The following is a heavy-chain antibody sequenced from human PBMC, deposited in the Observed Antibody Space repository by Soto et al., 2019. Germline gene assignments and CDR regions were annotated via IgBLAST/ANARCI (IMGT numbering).Heavy chain of an antibody. J-gene: IGHJ6*02. Sequence: GGSLRLSCTASGFTFGDYAMSWFRQAPGKGLEWVGFIRSKAYGGTTEYAASVKGRFTISRDDSKSIAYLQMNSLKTEDTAVYYCTTIFGVVIIRAYYGMDVWGQGTTVTVSS. CDR2: IRSKAYGGTT. V-gene: IGHV3-49*03. CDR3: TTIFGVVIIRAYYGMDV. CDR1: GFTFGDYA. D-gene: IGHD3-3*01.